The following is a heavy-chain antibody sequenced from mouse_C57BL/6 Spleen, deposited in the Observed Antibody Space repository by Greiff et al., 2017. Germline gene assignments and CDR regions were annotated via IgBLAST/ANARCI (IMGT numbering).Heavy chain of an antibody. Sequence: VQLQPSGAELVRPGASVKLSCTASGFNIKDDYMHWVKQRPEQGLEWIGWIDPENGDTEYASKFQGKATITADTSSNTAYLQLSSLTSEDTAVYYCTTQATVVGFDYWGQGTTLTVSS. V-gene: IGHV14-4*01. J-gene: IGHJ2*01. CDR2: IDPENGDT. CDR3: TTQATVVGFDY. CDR1: GFNIKDDY. D-gene: IGHD1-1*01.